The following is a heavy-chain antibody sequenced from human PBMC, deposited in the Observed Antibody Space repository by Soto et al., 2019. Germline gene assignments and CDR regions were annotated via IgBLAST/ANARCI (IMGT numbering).Heavy chain of an antibody. CDR1: GFSLSTSGMC. J-gene: IGHJ6*02. Sequence: SGPTLVNPTQTLTLTCTFSGFSLSTSGMCVSWIRQPPGKALEWLALIDRDDDKYYSTSLKTRLTISKDTSKNQVVLTMTNMDPVDTATYYCARMTGTTVNYYYYGMDVWGQGTTVTVSS. V-gene: IGHV2-70*01. D-gene: IGHD1-7*01. CDR3: ARMTGTTVNYYYYGMDV. CDR2: IDRDDDK.